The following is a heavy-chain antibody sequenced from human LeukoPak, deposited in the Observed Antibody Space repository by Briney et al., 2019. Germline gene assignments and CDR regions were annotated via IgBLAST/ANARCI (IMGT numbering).Heavy chain of an antibody. Sequence: PGVSLRLSCAATGFTFSGSAMHWVRQASGKGLEWVGRIRSKANSYATAYAASVKGRFTISRDDSKNTAYLQMNSLKTEDTAVYYCTRHGTPQYSTNGVYLIHYWVQGTLVTVSS. J-gene: IGHJ4*02. D-gene: IGHD2-8*01. V-gene: IGHV3-73*01. CDR2: IRSKANSYAT. CDR3: TRHGTPQYSTNGVYLIHY. CDR1: GFTFSGSA.